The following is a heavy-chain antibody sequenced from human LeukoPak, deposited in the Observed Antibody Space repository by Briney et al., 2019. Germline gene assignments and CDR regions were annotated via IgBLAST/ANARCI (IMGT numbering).Heavy chain of an antibody. CDR1: GYTFTSYD. V-gene: IGHV1-8*01. J-gene: IGHJ6*02. Sequence: ASVKVSCKASGYTFTSYDINWVRQATGQGLEWMGWMNPNSGNTGYAQKFQGRVTMTRNTSISTAYMELSSLRSEDTAVYYCARVILSGPAGSSDYYGMDVWGQGTTVTVSS. CDR2: MNPNSGNT. D-gene: IGHD3/OR15-3a*01. CDR3: ARVILSGPAGSSDYYGMDV.